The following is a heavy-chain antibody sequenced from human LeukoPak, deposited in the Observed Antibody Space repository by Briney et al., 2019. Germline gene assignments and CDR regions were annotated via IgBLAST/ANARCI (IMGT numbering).Heavy chain of an antibody. V-gene: IGHV3-21*01. CDR1: GFTFSNYA. CDR2: ISSSSSYI. J-gene: IGHJ4*02. Sequence: GGSLRLSCAASGFTFSNYAMSWVRQAPGRGLEWVSSISSSSSYIYYADSVKGRFTISRDNAKNSLYLQMNSLRAEDTAVYYCARDRWPTGIDYWGQGTLVTVSS. CDR3: ARDRWPTGIDY. D-gene: IGHD1-1*01.